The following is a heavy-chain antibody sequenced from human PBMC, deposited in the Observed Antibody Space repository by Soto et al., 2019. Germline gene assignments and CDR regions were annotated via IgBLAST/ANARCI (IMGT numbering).Heavy chain of an antibody. D-gene: IGHD6-13*01. CDR3: ARDRAAGGY. CDR1: GFSFSNYE. J-gene: IGHJ4*02. CDR2: ISSGGDTI. V-gene: IGHV3-48*03. Sequence: GGSLRLSCAASGFSFSNYEMNWVRQAPGKGLEWVAYISSGGDTIHYADSVRGRFTVSRDNARNSLSLQMNTLRVEDTALYYCARDRAAGGYWGQGTLVTISS.